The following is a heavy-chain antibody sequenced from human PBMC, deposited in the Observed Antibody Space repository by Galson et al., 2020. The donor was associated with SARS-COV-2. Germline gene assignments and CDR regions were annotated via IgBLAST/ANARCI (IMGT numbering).Heavy chain of an antibody. Sequence: GESLKISCAASGFKFSIYAMTWVRQAPGKGLEWVSTISNSGGGTYYKDSVKGRFTISRDNSKNTLYLQMKRLRGEDTAVYYCASLFYAGRAVAGPFDYWGQGTVVTVSS. CDR1: GFKFSIYA. V-gene: IGHV3-23*01. D-gene: IGHD6-19*01. J-gene: IGHJ4*02. CDR2: ISNSGGGT. CDR3: ASLFYAGRAVAGPFDY.